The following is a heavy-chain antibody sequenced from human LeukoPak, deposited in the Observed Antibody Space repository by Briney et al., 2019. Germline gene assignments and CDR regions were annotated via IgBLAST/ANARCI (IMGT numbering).Heavy chain of an antibody. CDR3: AGSAAMTNFDY. J-gene: IGHJ4*02. CDR2: IYHSGST. CDR1: GYSISSGYY. D-gene: IGHD2-2*01. Sequence: PSETLSLTCAVSGYSISSGYYWVWIRQPPGKGLEWIGSIYHSGSTYYNPSLKSRVTISVDTSKNQFSLKLSSVTAAHTAVYYCAGSAAMTNFDYWGQGTLVTVSS. V-gene: IGHV4-38-2*01.